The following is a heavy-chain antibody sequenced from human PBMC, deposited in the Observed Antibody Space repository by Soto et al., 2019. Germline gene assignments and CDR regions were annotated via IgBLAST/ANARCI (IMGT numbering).Heavy chain of an antibody. CDR2: IYGSGAGI. CDR1: GFTFSKNA. V-gene: IGHV3-23*01. Sequence: EVQLLEAGGALFKRGGPWEFPGQPLGFTFSKNARIGVPRVPGKGLGPVSGIYGSGAGISYADSVKGRFTISRDNSKNTLFLQMDDLRVDDTAVYWCAKDAVSGDGFWLAESWGHGTLVTVSP. D-gene: IGHD2-21*02. CDR3: AKDAVSGDGFWLAES. J-gene: IGHJ5*01.